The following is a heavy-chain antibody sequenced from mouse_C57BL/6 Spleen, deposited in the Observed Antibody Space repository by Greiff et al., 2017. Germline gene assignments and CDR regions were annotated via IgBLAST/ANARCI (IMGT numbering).Heavy chain of an antibody. V-gene: IGHV1-15*01. CDR2: IDPETGGT. Sequence: VQLQQSGAELVRPGASVTLSCKASGYTFTDYEMNWVKQTPVHGLEWIGAIDPETGGTAYNQKFKGKAILTSDKSSSTAYMELRSLTSEDSAVYYCTRQDGKLRFSAMDYWGQGTSVTVSS. J-gene: IGHJ4*01. D-gene: IGHD1-1*01. CDR3: TRQDGKLRFSAMDY. CDR1: GYTFTDYE.